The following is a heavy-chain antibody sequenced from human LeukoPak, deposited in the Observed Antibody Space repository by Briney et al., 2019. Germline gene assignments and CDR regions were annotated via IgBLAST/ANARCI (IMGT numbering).Heavy chain of an antibody. Sequence: ASVKVSCKASGYTFTGYYMHWVRQAPGQGLEWMGWINPNSGGTNFAQKFKGRVTMTRDTSISTVYLELSRLRSDDTAVYYCAREKRVAGSRGGFDPWGQGTLVTVSS. V-gene: IGHV1-2*02. CDR1: GYTFTGYY. CDR3: AREKRVAGSRGGFDP. CDR2: INPNSGGT. J-gene: IGHJ5*02. D-gene: IGHD6-19*01.